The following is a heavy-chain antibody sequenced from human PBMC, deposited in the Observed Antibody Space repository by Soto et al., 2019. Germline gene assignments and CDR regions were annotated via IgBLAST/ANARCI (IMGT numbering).Heavy chain of an antibody. Sequence: PVGSLRLSCAASGFMFSNHGMHWVRQAPGKGLEWVAVIWSDGNNRYYADSVKGRFTISRDNSKNTVYLQMNSLRAEDTAVYYCVRGDNWNDEASDYWGQGTLVTVSS. J-gene: IGHJ4*02. CDR3: VRGDNWNDEASDY. V-gene: IGHV3-33*01. CDR2: IWSDGNNR. D-gene: IGHD1-1*01. CDR1: GFMFSNHG.